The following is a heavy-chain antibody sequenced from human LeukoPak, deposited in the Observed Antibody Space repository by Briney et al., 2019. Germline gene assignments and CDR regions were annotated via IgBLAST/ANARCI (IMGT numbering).Heavy chain of an antibody. Sequence: SQTLSLTCTVSGGSISSGDYYWSWIRQPPGKGLEWIGYTYYSGSTYYNPSLKSRVTISVDTSKNQFSLKLSSVTAADTAVYYCARDLDYGDYRAFDIWGQGTMVTVSS. CDR1: GGSISSGDYY. CDR2: TYYSGST. CDR3: ARDLDYGDYRAFDI. V-gene: IGHV4-30-4*08. J-gene: IGHJ3*02. D-gene: IGHD4-17*01.